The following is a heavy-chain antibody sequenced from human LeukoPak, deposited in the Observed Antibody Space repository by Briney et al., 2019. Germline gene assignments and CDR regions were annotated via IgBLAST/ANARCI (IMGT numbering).Heavy chain of an antibody. CDR1: GFTFSNYG. CDR3: AKSGVNYDSSGYYEF. Sequence: PGRSPRLSCAASGFTFSNYGMHWVRQAPGKGLEWVAVISYDGSNKYYADSVKGRFTISRDNSKNTLYLQMNSLRAEDTAVYYCAKSGVNYDSSGYYEFWGQGTLVTVSS. J-gene: IGHJ4*02. D-gene: IGHD3-22*01. V-gene: IGHV3-30*18. CDR2: ISYDGSNK.